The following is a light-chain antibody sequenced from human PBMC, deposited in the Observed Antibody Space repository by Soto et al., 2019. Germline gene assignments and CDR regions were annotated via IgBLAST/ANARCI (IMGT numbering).Light chain of an antibody. CDR1: QSISSY. V-gene: IGKV1-39*01. CDR2: AAS. J-gene: IGKJ3*01. Sequence: DIQMTQSPSSLSASVGDRVTITCRASQSISSYLNWYQHKPWKAPKLLIYAASSLQSGVPSGFSGSGSGTEFTLTISSLQPEDFATYYCQQSYSTPFTFGPGTKVDIK. CDR3: QQSYSTPFT.